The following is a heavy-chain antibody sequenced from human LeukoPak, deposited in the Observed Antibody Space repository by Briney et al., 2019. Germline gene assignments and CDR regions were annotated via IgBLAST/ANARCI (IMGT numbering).Heavy chain of an antibody. D-gene: IGHD3-10*01. CDR3: ARAPMVRGVIVWFDP. CDR1: GYTFIYYD. V-gene: IGHV1-46*01. J-gene: IGHJ5*02. CDR2: INPYDNST. Sequence: ASVRVSCKASGYTFIYYDMHWVRQAPGQGLEWVGTINPYDNSTNYAQKFQGRVTMTRDMSTSTVYMELNSLRSDDTAVYYCARAPMVRGVIVWFDPWGQGTLVTVSS.